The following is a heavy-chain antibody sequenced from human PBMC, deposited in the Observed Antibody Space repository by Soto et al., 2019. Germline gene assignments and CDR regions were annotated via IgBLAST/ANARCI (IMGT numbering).Heavy chain of an antibody. J-gene: IGHJ3*02. CDR1: GFTFSDYY. D-gene: IGHD6-19*01. Sequence: GSLRLSCAPSGFTFSDYYMSWIRQAPGKGLEWVSYISSSGSTIYYADSVKGRFTISRDNAKNSLYLQMNSLRAEDTAVYYCARVGGIAVAEAFDIWGQGTMVTVSS. CDR2: ISSSGSTI. CDR3: ARVGGIAVAEAFDI. V-gene: IGHV3-11*01.